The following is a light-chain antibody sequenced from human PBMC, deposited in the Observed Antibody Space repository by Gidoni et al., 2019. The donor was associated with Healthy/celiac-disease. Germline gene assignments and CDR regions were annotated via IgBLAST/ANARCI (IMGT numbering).Light chain of an antibody. Sequence: QSVLTQPPSAPGTTGQRVTISCSGSSSNIGSYTVNWYQQLPGTAPKLLIYSNNQRPSGVPDRFSGSKSGTSASLAISGLQSEDEADYYCAAWYDSLNAWVFGGGTKLTVL. J-gene: IGLJ3*02. CDR3: AAWYDSLNAWV. V-gene: IGLV1-44*01. CDR1: SSNIGSYT. CDR2: SNN.